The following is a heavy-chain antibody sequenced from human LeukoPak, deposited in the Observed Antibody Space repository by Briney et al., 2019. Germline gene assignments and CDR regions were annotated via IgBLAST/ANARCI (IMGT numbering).Heavy chain of an antibody. Sequence: PGGSPRLSCAASGFTFSSYAMSWVRQAPGKGLERVSAISGSGGSTYYADSVKGRFTISRDNSKNTLYLQMNSLRAEDTAVYYCAKTVAARPNWFDPWGQGTLVTVSS. J-gene: IGHJ5*02. CDR3: AKTVAARPNWFDP. CDR2: ISGSGGST. CDR1: GFTFSSYA. D-gene: IGHD6-6*01. V-gene: IGHV3-23*01.